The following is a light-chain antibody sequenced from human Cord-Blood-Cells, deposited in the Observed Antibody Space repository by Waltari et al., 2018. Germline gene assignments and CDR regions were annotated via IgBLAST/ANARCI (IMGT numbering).Light chain of an antibody. J-gene: IGLJ1*01. V-gene: IGLV2-23*01. Sequence: QSALTPPASVSGSPGQSITISCTVTSSDVGSYHFVSLYQPLPGKAPNLMIYEGSKRPSGVSILFSGSKSGNTASLTISGLQAEDEADYYCCSYAGSSTYVFGTGTKVTVL. CDR2: EGS. CDR3: CSYAGSSTYV. CDR1: SSDVGSYHF.